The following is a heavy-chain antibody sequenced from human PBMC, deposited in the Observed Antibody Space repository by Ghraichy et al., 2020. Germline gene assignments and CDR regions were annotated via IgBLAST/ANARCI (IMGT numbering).Heavy chain of an antibody. D-gene: IGHD1-26*01. CDR1: GFTFSSYG. Sequence: GGSLRLSCAASGFTFSSYGMHWVRQAPGKGLVWVSRINSDGSSTSYADSVKGRFTISRDNSKNTLHLQMNRLRAEDTAVYYCARVSIVGATFDYYYYGMDVGDQGTTVTV. V-gene: IGHV3-74*01. CDR3: ARVSIVGATFDYYYYGMDV. J-gene: IGHJ6*02. CDR2: INSDGSST.